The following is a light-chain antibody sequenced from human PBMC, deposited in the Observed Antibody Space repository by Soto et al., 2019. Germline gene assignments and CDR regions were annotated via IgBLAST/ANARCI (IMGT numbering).Light chain of an antibody. Sequence: DIQMAQSPSSLSASIGDRVTITCRASQGISEYLAWYQQRPGNAPNLLIYGASILQSGVPSRFSGSGSGTRFPLTISSLQPEDVATYYCHSYNSIPRTFGQGTTVEIK. CDR2: GAS. V-gene: IGKV1-27*01. CDR1: QGISEY. CDR3: HSYNSIPRT. J-gene: IGKJ1*01.